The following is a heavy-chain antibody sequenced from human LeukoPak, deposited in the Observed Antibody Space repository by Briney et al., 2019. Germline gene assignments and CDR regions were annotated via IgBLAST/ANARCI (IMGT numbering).Heavy chain of an antibody. CDR1: GGSISSYY. D-gene: IGHD1-14*01. CDR2: LYSSRST. J-gene: IGHJ6*02. V-gene: IGHV4-4*07. Sequence: SETLSLTCTVSGGSISSYYWNWIRQPAGKGLQWLGRLYSSRSTNFNPSLQSRVTMSVDTSKKQFSLKLSSVTAADTAVYYCAREITGYYYGMDVWGQGTTVTVSS. CDR3: AREITGYYYGMDV.